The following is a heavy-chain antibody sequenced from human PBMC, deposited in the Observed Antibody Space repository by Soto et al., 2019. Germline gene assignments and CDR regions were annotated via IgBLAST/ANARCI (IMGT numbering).Heavy chain of an antibody. V-gene: IGHV3-23*01. J-gene: IGHJ4*02. Sequence: EVQLLEAGGGLVQPGESLRLSCAASGFTFSSYAMSWARQAPGKGLEWVSSIGVSSDAYYADSVKGRFTISRDNSMNTLYLQMNSLRAEDTALYYCAKNYFFDSWGQGTLVTVSS. CDR1: GFTFSSYA. CDR3: AKNYFFDS. CDR2: IGVSSDA.